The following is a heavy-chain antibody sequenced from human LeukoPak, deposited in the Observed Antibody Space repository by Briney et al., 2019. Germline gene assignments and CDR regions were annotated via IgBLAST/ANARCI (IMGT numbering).Heavy chain of an antibody. CDR1: GGSISSYY. D-gene: IGHD4-17*01. V-gene: IGHV4-59*01. CDR2: IYYSGST. CDR3: ARVLYGDHEWYFNL. Sequence: SETLSLTCTVSGGSISSYYWSWIRQPPGKGLEWIGYIYYSGSTNYNPSLKSRVTISVDTSKNQFSLKLSSVTAADTAVYYCARVLYGDHEWYFNLWGRGTLVTVSS. J-gene: IGHJ2*01.